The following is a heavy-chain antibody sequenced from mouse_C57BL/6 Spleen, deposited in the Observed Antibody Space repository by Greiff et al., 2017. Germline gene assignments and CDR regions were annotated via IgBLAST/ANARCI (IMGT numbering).Heavy chain of an antibody. D-gene: IGHD2-5*01. Sequence: QVQLQQPGAELVRPGSSVKLSCKASGYTFTSYWMDWVKQRPGQGLEWIGNIYPSDSETHYNQKFKDKATLTVDKSSSTAYMQLSSLTSEDSAVYYCARDSNYEEGAMDYWGQGTSVTVSS. CDR3: ARDSNYEEGAMDY. CDR2: IYPSDSET. J-gene: IGHJ4*01. V-gene: IGHV1-61*01. CDR1: GYTFTSYW.